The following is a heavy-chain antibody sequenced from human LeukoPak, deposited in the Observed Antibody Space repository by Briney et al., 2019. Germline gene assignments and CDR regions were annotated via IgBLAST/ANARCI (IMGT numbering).Heavy chain of an antibody. D-gene: IGHD5-18*01. CDR3: ARNERGYSYGYYYYYYMDV. V-gene: IGHV4-59*01. J-gene: IGHJ6*03. CDR2: IYYSGST. CDR1: GGSISSYY. Sequence: PSETLSLTCTVSGGSISSYYWSWIRQPPGKGLEWIGYIYYSGSTNYNPSLKSRVTISVDTSKNQFSLKLSSVTAADTAVYYCARNERGYSYGYYYYYYMDVWGKGTTVTISS.